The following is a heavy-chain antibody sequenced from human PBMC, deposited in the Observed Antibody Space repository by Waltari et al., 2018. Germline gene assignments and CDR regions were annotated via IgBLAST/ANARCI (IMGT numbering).Heavy chain of an antibody. V-gene: IGHV4-4*07. CDR1: GGSISSSY. CDR2: IYTRGST. Sequence: QVHLQESGPGLAKPSAPLSLTCTGPGGSISSSYRSSLRQPAGKGLEWIGRIYTRGSTNYNPPLKSRVTMSVDTSKNQFSLKLSSVTAADTAVYYCARSLATIFGVEMDGWGKGTTVIISS. D-gene: IGHD3-3*01. CDR3: ARSLATIFGVEMDG. J-gene: IGHJ6*04.